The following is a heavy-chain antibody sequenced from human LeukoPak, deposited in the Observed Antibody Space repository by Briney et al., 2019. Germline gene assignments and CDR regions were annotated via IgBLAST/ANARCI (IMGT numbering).Heavy chain of an antibody. Sequence: GGSLRLSCAPSGFTFSSYDMNWVRQAPGKGLEWVAFIRYDGNNKYYAGSVKGRFTISRDNSENTLYLQLNSLRAEDTAVYYCTTINVASVFDYWGPGILVTVSS. V-gene: IGHV3-30*02. D-gene: IGHD1-1*01. CDR2: IRYDGNNK. J-gene: IGHJ4*02. CDR1: GFTFSSYD. CDR3: TTINVASVFDY.